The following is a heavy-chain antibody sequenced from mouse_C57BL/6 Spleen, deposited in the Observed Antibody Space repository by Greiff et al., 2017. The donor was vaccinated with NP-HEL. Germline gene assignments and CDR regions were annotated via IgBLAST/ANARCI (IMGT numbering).Heavy chain of an antibody. J-gene: IGHJ2*01. V-gene: IGHV1-76*01. CDR2: IYPGSGNT. Sequence: QVQLKQSGAELVRPGASVKLSCKASGYTFTDYYINWVKQRPGQGLEWIARIYPGSGNTYYNEKFKGKATLTAEKSSSTAYMQLSSLTSEDSAVYFCARWIWGGFDYWGQGTTLTVSS. CDR1: GYTFTDYY. CDR3: ARWIWGGFDY.